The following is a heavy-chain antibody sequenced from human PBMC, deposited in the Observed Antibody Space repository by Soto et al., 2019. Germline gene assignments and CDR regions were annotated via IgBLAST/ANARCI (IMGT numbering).Heavy chain of an antibody. V-gene: IGHV4-59*12. CDR1: GVSISSYY. CDR3: ARVRWGTYGMDV. J-gene: IGHJ6*02. D-gene: IGHD3-16*01. Sequence: PSETLALTCTVSGVSISSYYWSWIRQPPGKGLEWIGYIYYSGSTNYNPSLKSRVTISVDTSKNQFSLKLSSVTAADTAVYYCARVRWGTYGMDVWGQGTTVTVSS. CDR2: IYYSGST.